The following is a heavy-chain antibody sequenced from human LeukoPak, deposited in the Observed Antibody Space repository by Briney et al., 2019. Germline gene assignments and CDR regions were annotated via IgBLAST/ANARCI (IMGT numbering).Heavy chain of an antibody. J-gene: IGHJ4*02. CDR3: ARETPRRGETRDGYR. CDR2: IKEDGSET. CDR1: GFTFSSYS. D-gene: IGHD5-24*01. Sequence: PGWSLRLSCAASGFTFSSYSMNWVRQVPGKGLECLANIKEDGSETYYADSVKGRFTISRDNPKNLLFLQINSLRVEDTAVYYCARETPRRGETRDGYRWGQGTLVTVSS. V-gene: IGHV3-7*01.